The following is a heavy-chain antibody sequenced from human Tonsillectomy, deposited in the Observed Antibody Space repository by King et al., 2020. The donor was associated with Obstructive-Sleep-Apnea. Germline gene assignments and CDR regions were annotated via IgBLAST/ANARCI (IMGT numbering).Heavy chain of an antibody. CDR2: IRFDGSNK. CDR1: GFTFSSYG. J-gene: IGHJ4*02. Sequence: VQLVESGGGVVQPGRSLRLSCAASGFTFSSYGMHWVRQAPGKGLEWVAFIRFDGSNKYNADSVKGRFTISRDNSKNTLYLQMNSLRAEDTAVYYCAKDTECCSGGSCYSDYFDYWGQGTLVTVSS. CDR3: AKDTECCSGGSCYSDYFDY. V-gene: IGHV3-30*02. D-gene: IGHD2-15*01.